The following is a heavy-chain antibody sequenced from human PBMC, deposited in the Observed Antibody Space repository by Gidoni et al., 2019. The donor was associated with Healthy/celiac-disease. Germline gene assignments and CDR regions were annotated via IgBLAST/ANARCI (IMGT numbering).Heavy chain of an antibody. J-gene: IGHJ1*01. CDR3: ASIPGPAAILGYFQH. CDR1: GGSFSGYY. CDR2: INHSGST. V-gene: IGHV4-34*01. D-gene: IGHD2-2*02. Sequence: QVQLQQWGAGLLKPSETLSLTCAVYGGSFSGYYWSWIRQPPGKGLEWIGEINHSGSTNYNPSLKSRVTISVDTSKNQFSLKLSSVTAADTAVYYCASIPGPAAILGYFQHWGQGTLVTVSS.